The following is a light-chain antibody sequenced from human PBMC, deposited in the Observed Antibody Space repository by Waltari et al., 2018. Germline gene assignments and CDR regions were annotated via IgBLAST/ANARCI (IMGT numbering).Light chain of an antibody. CDR1: SGSIADNY. CDR3: QSFDNNNDIV. J-gene: IGLJ2*01. Sequence: NFMLTQPHSVSESPGRTVTISCTGPSGSIADNYVQWYQLRPGSGPTTVIYEDNQRLSGVPDRFSGSIDRSSNSASLIISGLKTEDEADYYCQSFDNNNDIVFGGGTKLTVL. V-gene: IGLV6-57*02. CDR2: EDN.